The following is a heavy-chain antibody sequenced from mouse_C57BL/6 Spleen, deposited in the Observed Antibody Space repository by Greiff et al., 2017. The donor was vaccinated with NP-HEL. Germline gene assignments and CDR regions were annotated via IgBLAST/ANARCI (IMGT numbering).Heavy chain of an antibody. V-gene: IGHV1-53*01. CDR2: INPSNGGT. CDR3: ARSEGPRRGFAY. CDR1: GYTFTSYW. J-gene: IGHJ3*01. Sequence: QVQLQQPGTELVKPGASVKLSCKASGYTFTSYWMHRVKQRPGQGLEWIGNINPSNGGTNYNEKFKSKATLTVDKSSSTAYMQLSSLTSEDSAVYYCARSEGPRRGFAYWGQGTLVTVSA.